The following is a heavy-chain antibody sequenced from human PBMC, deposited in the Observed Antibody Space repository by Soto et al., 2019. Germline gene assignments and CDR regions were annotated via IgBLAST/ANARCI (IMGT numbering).Heavy chain of an antibody. CDR2: ISGSGGST. J-gene: IGHJ4*02. CDR3: AKDNEAGWHPSEFAY. CDR1: GFTFSSYA. D-gene: IGHD6-19*01. V-gene: IGHV3-23*01. Sequence: GGSLRLSCAASGFTFSSYAMSWVRQAPGKGLEWVSAISGSGGSTYYADSVKGRFTISRDNSKNTLYLQMNSLRAEDTAVYYCAKDNEAGWHPSEFAYWGQGTLVTVSS.